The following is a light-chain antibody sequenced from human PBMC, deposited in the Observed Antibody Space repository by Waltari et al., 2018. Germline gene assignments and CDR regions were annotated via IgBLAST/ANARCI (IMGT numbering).Light chain of an antibody. Sequence: QSALTQPASVSGSPGQSITISCTGTSTDVGSYHYVSWYQQYPGKAPQLLIYDVTQRPPGISTRFSGSKAGDTASLTISGLQAEDEADYFCNSHSTTTPVVFGGGTKVTVL. CDR3: NSHSTTTPVV. J-gene: IGLJ2*01. V-gene: IGLV2-14*03. CDR2: DVT. CDR1: STDVGSYHY.